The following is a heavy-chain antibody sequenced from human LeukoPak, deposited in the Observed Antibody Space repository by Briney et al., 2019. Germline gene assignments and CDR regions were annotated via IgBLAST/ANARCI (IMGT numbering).Heavy chain of an antibody. J-gene: IGHJ4*02. CDR3: ARRGGSGRAFDY. V-gene: IGHV4-39*01. Sequence: SETLSLTCNVSGASISGGTYYWGGIRQPPGKGLERIGSIYYTGSTYDNPSLKSRVTISVDTSKNQFSLKLSSVTAADTAVYYCARRGGSGRAFDYWGQGTLVTVSS. CDR1: GASISGGTYY. CDR2: IYYTGST. D-gene: IGHD1-26*01.